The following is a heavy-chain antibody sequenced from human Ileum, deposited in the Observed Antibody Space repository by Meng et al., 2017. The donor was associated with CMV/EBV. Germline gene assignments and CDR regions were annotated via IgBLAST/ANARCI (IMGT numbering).Heavy chain of an antibody. Sequence: GESLKISCAASGFTFSSYWMHWVRQAPGKGLVWVSRINSDGSSTSYADSVKGRFTISRDNAKNTLYLQMNSLRAEDTAVYYCARDLKPRYCSSTSCSPYNWFDPWGQGTLVTVSS. CDR3: ARDLKPRYCSSTSCSPYNWFDP. CDR1: GFTFSSYW. V-gene: IGHV3-74*01. J-gene: IGHJ5*02. D-gene: IGHD2-2*01. CDR2: INSDGSST.